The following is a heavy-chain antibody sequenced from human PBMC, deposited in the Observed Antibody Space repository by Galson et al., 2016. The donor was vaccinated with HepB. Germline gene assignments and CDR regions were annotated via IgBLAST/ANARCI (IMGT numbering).Heavy chain of an antibody. Sequence: LSLTCTVSGGSISSNSYYWGWILQPPGTGLEWIGSIYYVGNTYYNPSLKSRVIISIDTSNNRVPLKLRSVTAADTAVYYCARHERLLSWFDPWGQGSLVTVSS. D-gene: IGHD5-12*01. V-gene: IGHV4-39*01. CDR2: IYYVGNT. J-gene: IGHJ5*02. CDR3: ARHERLLSWFDP. CDR1: GGSISSNSYY.